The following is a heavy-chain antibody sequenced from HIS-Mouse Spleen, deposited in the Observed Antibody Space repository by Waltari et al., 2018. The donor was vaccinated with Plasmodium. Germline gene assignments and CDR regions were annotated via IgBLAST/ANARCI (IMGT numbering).Heavy chain of an antibody. CDR1: GFALRIYW. CDR3: ASSWYWYFDL. J-gene: IGHJ2*01. CDR2: IKQDGSEK. Sequence: VQLLESGGGLVEPGGSLRLSLAVSGFALRIYWMSWVRQAQGKGLEWVANIKQDGSEKYYVDSVKGRFTISRDNAKNSLYLQMNSLRAEDTAVYYCASSWYWYFDLWGRGTLVTVSS. D-gene: IGHD6-13*01. V-gene: IGHV3-7*01.